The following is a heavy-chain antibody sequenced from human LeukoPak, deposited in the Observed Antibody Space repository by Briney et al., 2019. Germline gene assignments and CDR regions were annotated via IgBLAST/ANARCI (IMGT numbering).Heavy chain of an antibody. CDR2: IYDRGTT. V-gene: IGHV4-59*01. Sequence: PSETLSLTCTVSSGSMTSYYWHWIRQTPGKGLEWMGYIYDRGTTNYNPSLTSRVTISFDTSKNQFSLKLNSVTSADTAVYYCARGGSGWYEDWFDVWGQGTLVTVSS. CDR3: ARGGSGWYEDWFDV. J-gene: IGHJ5*02. CDR1: SGSMTSYY. D-gene: IGHD6-19*01.